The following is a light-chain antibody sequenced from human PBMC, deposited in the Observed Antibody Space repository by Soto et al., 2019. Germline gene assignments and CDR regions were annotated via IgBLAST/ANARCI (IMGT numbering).Light chain of an antibody. V-gene: IGKV3-20*01. J-gene: IGKJ3*01. CDR3: QQHFGSPFT. Sequence: EIVLTQSPGTLSLSPGERATLSCRASQSVSNNYLAWYQQKPGQAPRLLIHDASSRATGIPDRFSGSGSGTDFTLTISRLEPEDFAVYYCQQHFGSPFTFGPGTQVEIE. CDR1: QSVSNNY. CDR2: DAS.